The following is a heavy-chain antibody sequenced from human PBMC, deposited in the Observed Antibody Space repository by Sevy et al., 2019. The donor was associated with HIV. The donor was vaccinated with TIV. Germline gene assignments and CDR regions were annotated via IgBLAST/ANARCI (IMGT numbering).Heavy chain of an antibody. D-gene: IGHD3-3*01. CDR1: GSTFSSYV. J-gene: IGHJ5*02. CDR3: AKETASGYLP. Sequence: GSLRLSCVASGSTFSSYVMSWVRQAPGKGLEWVSTISGSGGYTYYADSVKGRFTISRDNSKNTVDLLIISLRAEDKAVYYCAKETASGYLPWGQGTLVTVSS. V-gene: IGHV3-23*01. CDR2: ISGSGGYT.